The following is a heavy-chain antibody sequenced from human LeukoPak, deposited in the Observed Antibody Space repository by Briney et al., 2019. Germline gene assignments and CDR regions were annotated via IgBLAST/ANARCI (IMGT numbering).Heavy chain of an antibody. CDR1: GFTFDDYA. V-gene: IGHV3-9*01. CDR3: AKDLYYYDSSGYYR. D-gene: IGHD3-22*01. Sequence: PGGSLGLSCAASGFTFDDYAMHWVRQAPGKGLEWVSGISWNSGSIGYADSVKGRFTISRDNAKNSLYLQMNSLRAEDTALYYCAKDLYYYDSSGYYRWGQGTLVTVSS. CDR2: ISWNSGSI. J-gene: IGHJ5*02.